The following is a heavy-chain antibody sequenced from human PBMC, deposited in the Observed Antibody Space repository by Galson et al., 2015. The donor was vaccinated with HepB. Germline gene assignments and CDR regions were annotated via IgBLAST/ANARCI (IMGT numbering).Heavy chain of an antibody. J-gene: IGHJ4*02. D-gene: IGHD3-22*01. CDR2: INHSGST. Sequence: ETLSLTCAVYGGSFSGYYWSWIRQPPGKGLEWIGEINHSGSTNYNPSLKSRVTISVDTSKNQFSLKLSSVTAADTAVYYCARRLLRPYGFDYWGQGTLVTVSS. V-gene: IGHV4-34*01. CDR3: ARRLLRPYGFDY. CDR1: GGSFSGYY.